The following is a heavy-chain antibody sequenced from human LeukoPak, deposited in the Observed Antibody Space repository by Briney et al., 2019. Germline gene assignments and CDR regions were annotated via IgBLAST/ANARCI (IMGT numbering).Heavy chain of an antibody. CDR3: AKRGRRAVAGLGTDFDY. V-gene: IGHV3-53*01. Sequence: PGGSLRLSCAASGFTVSSNYMSWVRQAPGKGPEWVSVIYGGGSTYYADSVKGRFTISRDNSKNTLYLQMNSLRADDTAVYYCAKRGRRAVAGLGTDFDYWGQGTLVTVSS. CDR1: GFTVSSNY. D-gene: IGHD6-19*01. CDR2: IYGGGST. J-gene: IGHJ4*02.